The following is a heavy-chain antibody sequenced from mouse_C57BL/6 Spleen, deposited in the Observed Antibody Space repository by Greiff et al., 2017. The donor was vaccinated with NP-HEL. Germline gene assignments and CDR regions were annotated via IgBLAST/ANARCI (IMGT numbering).Heavy chain of an antibody. V-gene: IGHV1-82*01. CDR1: GYAFSSSW. J-gene: IGHJ3*01. D-gene: IGHD2-12*01. Sequence: VKLMESGPELVKPGASVKISCKASGYAFSSSWMNWVKQRPGKGLEWIGRIYPGDGDTNYNGKFKGKATLTADKSSSTAYMQLSSLTSEDSAVYFCAREGDDEGSFAYWGQGTLVTVSA. CDR3: AREGDDEGSFAY. CDR2: IYPGDGDT.